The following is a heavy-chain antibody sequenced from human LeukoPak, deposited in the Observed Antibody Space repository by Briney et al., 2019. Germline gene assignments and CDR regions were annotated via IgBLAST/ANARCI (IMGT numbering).Heavy chain of an antibody. Sequence: GGSLRLSCAAYGFTVSYNYMNWVRQAPGTGLEWVSVVYSGGSTYYADSAKGRFTISRDNSKNTVSLQMNSLRAEDTAVYFCASGGSYGLLDYWGQGTLVTVSS. V-gene: IGHV3-53*01. CDR2: VYSGGST. CDR1: GFTVSYNY. D-gene: IGHD5-18*01. CDR3: ASGGSYGLLDY. J-gene: IGHJ4*02.